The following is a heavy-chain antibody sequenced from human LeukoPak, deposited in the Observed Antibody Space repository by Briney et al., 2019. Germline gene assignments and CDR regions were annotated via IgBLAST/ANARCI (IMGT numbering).Heavy chain of an antibody. D-gene: IGHD3-10*01. CDR1: GASVSSYY. CDR3: ARMTSYFDFDF. CDR2: VFYSGST. J-gene: IGHJ4*02. V-gene: IGHV4-59*02. Sequence: PSETLSLTCTVSGASVSSYYWTWIRQPPGKGLEWIGYVFYSGSTEYNPSLKSRVAISLDRSKNQFSLNLTSLTAADAAVYYCARMTSYFDFDFWGQGTLVTVSS.